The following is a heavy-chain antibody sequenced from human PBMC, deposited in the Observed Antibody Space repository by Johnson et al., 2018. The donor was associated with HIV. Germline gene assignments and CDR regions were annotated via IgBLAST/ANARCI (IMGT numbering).Heavy chain of an antibody. CDR3: ARGYGVYATSFDV. Sequence: EVQLVESGGGLVQPGGSLRLSCDTSGFTFSDYFIDWVRQAPGRGLEWLGRARNEANSYTIEYAASVRGRFSISRDHLKNSVFLQMNSLKTEDTAVYYCARGYGVYATSFDVWGQGTVVAVSS. CDR1: GFTFSDYF. D-gene: IGHD5/OR15-5a*01. CDR2: ARNEANSYTI. V-gene: IGHV3-72*01. J-gene: IGHJ3*01.